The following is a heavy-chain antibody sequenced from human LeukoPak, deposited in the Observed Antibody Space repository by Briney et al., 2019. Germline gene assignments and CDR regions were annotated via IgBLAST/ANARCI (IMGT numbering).Heavy chain of an antibody. V-gene: IGHV4-61*05. Sequence: PSETLSLTCTVSGGSISSSSYYWGWIRQPPGKGLEWIGYIYYSGSTNYNPSLKSRVTISVDTSKNQFSLKLSSVTAADTAVYYCARWAPVSKRDAFDIWGQGTMVTVSS. CDR3: ARWAPVSKRDAFDI. CDR2: IYYSGST. D-gene: IGHD6-13*01. CDR1: GGSISSSSYY. J-gene: IGHJ3*02.